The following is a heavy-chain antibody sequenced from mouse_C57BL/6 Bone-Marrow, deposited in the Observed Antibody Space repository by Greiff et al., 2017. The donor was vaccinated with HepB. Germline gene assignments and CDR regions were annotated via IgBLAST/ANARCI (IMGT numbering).Heavy chain of an antibody. CDR3: ARSRDY. CDR1: GYTFTDYY. CDR2: INPYNGGT. J-gene: IGHJ2*01. V-gene: IGHV1-19*01. Sequence: VQLKESGPVLVKPGASVKMSCKASGYTFTDYYMNWVKQSHGKSLEWIGVINPYNGGTSYNQKFKGKATLTVDKFSSTAYMELNSLTSEDSAVYYCARSRDYWGQGTTLTVSS.